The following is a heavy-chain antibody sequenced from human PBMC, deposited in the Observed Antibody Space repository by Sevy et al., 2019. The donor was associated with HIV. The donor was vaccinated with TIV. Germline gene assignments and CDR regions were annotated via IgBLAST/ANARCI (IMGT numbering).Heavy chain of an antibody. CDR3: ERDLAMVGGVIPFQHFDY. J-gene: IGHJ4*02. CDR1: GYSFTSYW. CDR2: IYPGDSDT. Sequence: GESLKISCKGSGYSFTSYWIGWVRQMPGKGLEWMGIIYPGDSDTRYSPSFQGQVTISADKSISTAYLQWSSLKASDTAMYYCERDLAMVGGVIPFQHFDYWGQGTLVTVSS. D-gene: IGHD3-10*01. V-gene: IGHV5-51*01.